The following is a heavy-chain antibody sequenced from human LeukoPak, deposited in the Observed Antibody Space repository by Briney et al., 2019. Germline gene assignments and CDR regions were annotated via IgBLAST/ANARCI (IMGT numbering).Heavy chain of an antibody. CDR1: AYSISSGYY. Sequence: SETLSLTCAVSAYSISSGYYWGWIRQPPGKGLEWIGSIHHGGSTYYNPSLKSRITISIDRSKNQFSLKLNSVTAADSAVYYCATNVTYSFDNWGQGTLVTVAS. CDR2: IHHGGST. V-gene: IGHV4-38-2*01. D-gene: IGHD2-21*02. CDR3: ATNVTYSFDN. J-gene: IGHJ4*02.